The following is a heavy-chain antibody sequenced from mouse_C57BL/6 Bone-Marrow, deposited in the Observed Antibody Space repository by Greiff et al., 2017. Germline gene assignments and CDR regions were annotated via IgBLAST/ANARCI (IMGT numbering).Heavy chain of an antibody. CDR3: ARDGGSSYAWYFDV. V-gene: IGHV3-5*01. D-gene: IGHD1-1*01. CDR1: GISITTGNYR. CDR2: IYYSGTI. J-gene: IGHJ1*03. Sequence: EVKLMESGPGLVKPSQTVFLTCTVTGISITTGNYRWSWLRQFPGNKLEWIGYIYYSGTITYNPSLTSRTTITRDTPKNQFFLEMNSLTAEDTATYYCARDGGSSYAWYFDVWGTGTTVTVSS.